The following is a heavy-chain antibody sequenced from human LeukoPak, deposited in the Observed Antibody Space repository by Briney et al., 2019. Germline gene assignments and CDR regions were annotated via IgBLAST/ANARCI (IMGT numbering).Heavy chain of an antibody. J-gene: IGHJ4*02. CDR2: IYPGDSDT. V-gene: IGHV5-51*01. CDR3: ARRIAAAGSIGTRYFDY. Sequence: GESLKISCKGSGYSFTNYWIGWVRQMPGQGLEWMGTIYPGDSDTKYSPSFQGQVTISADKSISTPYLQWSSLKASDTAMYYCARRIAAAGSIGTRYFDYWGQGTLVTVSS. D-gene: IGHD6-13*01. CDR1: GYSFTNYW.